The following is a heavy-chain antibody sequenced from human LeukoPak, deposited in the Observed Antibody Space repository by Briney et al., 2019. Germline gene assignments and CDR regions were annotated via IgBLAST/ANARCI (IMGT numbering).Heavy chain of an antibody. Sequence: PGGSLRLSCTASGFTFSNYGMHWVRQAPGKGLEWVAFIRYDGSTKYYADSVKGRFTISRDNSKNTLYLQMNSLRAEDTAVYYCAKVQVVVPAAMVRSYFDYWGQGTLVTVSS. V-gene: IGHV3-30*02. CDR2: IRYDGSTK. J-gene: IGHJ4*02. D-gene: IGHD2-2*01. CDR1: GFTFSNYG. CDR3: AKVQVVVPAAMVRSYFDY.